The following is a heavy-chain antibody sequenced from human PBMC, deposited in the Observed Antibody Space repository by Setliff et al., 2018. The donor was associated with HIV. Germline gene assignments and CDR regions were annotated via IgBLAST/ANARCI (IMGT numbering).Heavy chain of an antibody. J-gene: IGHJ4*02. V-gene: IGHV4-59*01. CDR3: ARGGGAVYNFGWRKATYYFDS. D-gene: IGHD1-20*01. CDR2: IFYSGST. CDR1: GGSINNYY. Sequence: KSSETLSLTCSVSGGSINNYYWSWIRQSPGKGLEWIGYIFYSGSTNYNPSLKSRVTFSVDMSKNQFSLRLTSVTAADTAIYYCARGGGAVYNFGWRKATYYFDSWGQGQLVTVPQ.